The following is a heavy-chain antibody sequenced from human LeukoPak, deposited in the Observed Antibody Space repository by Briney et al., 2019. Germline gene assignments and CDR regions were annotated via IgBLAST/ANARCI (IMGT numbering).Heavy chain of an antibody. D-gene: IGHD6-19*01. V-gene: IGHV3-48*03. CDR3: AREYSSGWFPLDY. CDR1: GFTFSSYE. CDR2: ISSSGSTI. Sequence: PGGSLRLSCAASGFTFSSYEMNWVRQAPGKGLEWVSYISSSGSTIYYADSVKGRFTISRDNSKNTLYLQMNSLRAEDTAVYYCAREYSSGWFPLDYWGQGTLVTVSS. J-gene: IGHJ4*02.